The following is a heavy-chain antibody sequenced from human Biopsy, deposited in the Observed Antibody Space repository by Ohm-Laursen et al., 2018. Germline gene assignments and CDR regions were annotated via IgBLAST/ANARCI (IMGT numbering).Heavy chain of an antibody. CDR1: GDSLSSGPDN. D-gene: IGHD6-19*01. J-gene: IGHJ4*02. V-gene: IGHV4-61*01. Sequence: SETLSLTCTVSGDSLSSGPDNWSWIRQPPGQGLEYIGFIYSGGNTSYNPSLQNRVTMSVDTSKNQFSLKLSSVIAADTAVYYCARGRRTSGWPYFDNWGQGALVIVSP. CDR3: ARGRRTSGWPYFDN. CDR2: IYSGGNT.